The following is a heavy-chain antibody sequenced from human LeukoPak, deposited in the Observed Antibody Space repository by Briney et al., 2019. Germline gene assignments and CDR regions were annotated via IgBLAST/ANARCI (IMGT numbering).Heavy chain of an antibody. CDR3: AKPYYYGSRSYMDY. CDR1: GFTFSSYG. CDR2: ISYDGSHT. V-gene: IGHV3-30*18. J-gene: IGHJ4*02. D-gene: IGHD3-10*01. Sequence: GGSLRLSCAASGFTFSSYGMHWVRQAPGKGLEWVAVISYDGSHTYYAASVKGRFTISRDNSKNMLYLQMNSLRAEDTAVYYCAKPYYYGSRSYMDYWGQGTLVTVSS.